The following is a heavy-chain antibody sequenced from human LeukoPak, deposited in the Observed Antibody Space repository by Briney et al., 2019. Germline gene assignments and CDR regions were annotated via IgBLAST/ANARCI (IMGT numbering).Heavy chain of an antibody. J-gene: IGHJ6*03. CDR2: IYSGGST. Sequence: GGSLILSCAASGFTVSSNYMSWVRQAPGKGLEWVSVIYSGGSTYYADSVKGRFTISRDNSENTLYLQMNSLRAEDTAVYYCASGSGSYRTPYYYMDVWGTGTTVTVSS. D-gene: IGHD3-10*01. CDR3: ASGSGSYRTPYYYMDV. CDR1: GFTVSSNY. V-gene: IGHV3-53*01.